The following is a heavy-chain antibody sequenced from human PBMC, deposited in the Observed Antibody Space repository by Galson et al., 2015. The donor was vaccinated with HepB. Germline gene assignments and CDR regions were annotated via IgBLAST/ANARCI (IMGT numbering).Heavy chain of an antibody. D-gene: IGHD2-21*01. J-gene: IGHJ3*02. CDR1: GYTFTSYG. CDR3: AREGPHIVVVSKRPDDAFDI. CDR2: ISAYNGNT. Sequence: SVKVSCKASGYTFTSYGISWVRQAPGQGLEWMGWISAYNGNTNYAQKLQGRVTMTTDTSTSTAYMELRSLRSDDTAVYYCAREGPHIVVVSKRPDDAFDIWGQGTMVTVSS. V-gene: IGHV1-18*01.